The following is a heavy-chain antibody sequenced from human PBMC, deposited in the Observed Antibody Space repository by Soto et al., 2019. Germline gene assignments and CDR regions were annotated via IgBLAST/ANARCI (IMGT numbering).Heavy chain of an antibody. Sequence: PGGSLRLSCAASGFTFISYAMSWVRQAPGKGLEWVSAISGSGGSTYYADSVKGRFTISRDNSKNTLYLQMNSLRAEDTAVYYCAKSQPSIAARSYYFDYWGQGTLVTVSS. CDR1: GFTFISYA. J-gene: IGHJ4*02. CDR3: AKSQPSIAARSYYFDY. D-gene: IGHD6-6*01. V-gene: IGHV3-23*01. CDR2: ISGSGGST.